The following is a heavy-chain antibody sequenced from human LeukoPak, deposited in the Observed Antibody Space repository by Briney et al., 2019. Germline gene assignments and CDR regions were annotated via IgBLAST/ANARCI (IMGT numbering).Heavy chain of an antibody. CDR2: ISWNSGSL. Sequence: GGSLRLSCVASGFTFCDYAMHWVRQAPGKGLEWVSGISWNSGSLDYADSVKGRFTISRDNARNSLYLQMDSLRAEDTAFYYCAKAEGFFGGYYDHWGQGTLVTVSS. CDR1: GFTFCDYA. D-gene: IGHD3-22*01. CDR3: AKAEGFFGGYYDH. V-gene: IGHV3-9*01. J-gene: IGHJ5*02.